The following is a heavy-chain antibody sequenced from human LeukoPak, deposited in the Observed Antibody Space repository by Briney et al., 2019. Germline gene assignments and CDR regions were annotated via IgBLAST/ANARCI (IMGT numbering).Heavy chain of an antibody. Sequence: GGSLRLSCAASGFTFSSYWMSWVRQAPGKGLEWVANIKQGGSEKYYVDSVKGRFTISRDNAKNSLYLQMNSLRAEDTAVYYCARVPGYDFWGSGFDYWGQGTLVTVSS. J-gene: IGHJ4*02. CDR2: IKQGGSEK. CDR1: GFTFSSYW. D-gene: IGHD3-3*01. V-gene: IGHV3-7*01. CDR3: ARVPGYDFWGSGFDY.